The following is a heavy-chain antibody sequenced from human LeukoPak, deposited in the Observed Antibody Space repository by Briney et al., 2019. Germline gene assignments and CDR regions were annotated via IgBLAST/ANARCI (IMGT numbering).Heavy chain of an antibody. CDR3: ATGPLRRYCSSTSCYGGDY. V-gene: IGHV4-59*11. Sequence: PSETLSLTCTVSGGSISSHYWSWIRQPPGKGLEWIGYIYYSGSTNYNPSLKSRVTISVDTSKNQFSLKLSSVTAADTAVYYCATGPLRRYCSSTSCYGGDYWGQGTLVTVSS. CDR1: GGSISSHY. J-gene: IGHJ4*02. CDR2: IYYSGST. D-gene: IGHD2-2*01.